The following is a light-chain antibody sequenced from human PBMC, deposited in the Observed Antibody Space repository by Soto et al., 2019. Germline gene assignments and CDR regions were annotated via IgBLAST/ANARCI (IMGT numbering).Light chain of an antibody. Sequence: EIVLTQSTGTLSLSPGERATLSCRASQSVRNNYLAWYQHKPGQAPRLLIYGASNRATGIPDRFSGSGSGTDFTLTISRLEPEDFAVYYCQQYGSSGTFGQGTKVEIK. CDR3: QQYGSSGT. CDR1: QSVRNNY. CDR2: GAS. J-gene: IGKJ1*01. V-gene: IGKV3-20*01.